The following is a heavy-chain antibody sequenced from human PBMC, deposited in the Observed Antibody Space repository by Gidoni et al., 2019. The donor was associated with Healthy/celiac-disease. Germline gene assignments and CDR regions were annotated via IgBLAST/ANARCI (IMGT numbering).Heavy chain of an antibody. D-gene: IGHD5-18*01. J-gene: IGHJ4*02. CDR1: GFTFSSYG. CDR2: IWYDGSNK. Sequence: QVQLVESGGGVVQPGRSLRLSCAASGFTFSSYGLHWVRQAPGKGLEGVAVIWYDGSNKYYADSVKGRFTISRDNSKNTLYLQMNSLRAEDTAVYYCARGLQRGYSLGIDYWGQGTLVTVSS. V-gene: IGHV3-33*01. CDR3: ARGLQRGYSLGIDY.